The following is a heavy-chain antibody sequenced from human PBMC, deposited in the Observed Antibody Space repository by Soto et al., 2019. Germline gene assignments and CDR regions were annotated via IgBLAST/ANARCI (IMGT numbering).Heavy chain of an antibody. Sequence: ASGGGLVQPGGSLRLSCVGSGIEFSHYAMSWVRQAPGKGLEWVSIVSASGRSRYHADSVKGRFTISRDNSKNTLYLHMTNLRAEDTAVYYCAKDGNWLDVYYDVWGQGTPVTVSS. D-gene: IGHD3-16*01. CDR1: GIEFSHYA. J-gene: IGHJ4*02. CDR2: VSASGRSR. V-gene: IGHV3-23*01. CDR3: AKDGNWLDVYYDV.